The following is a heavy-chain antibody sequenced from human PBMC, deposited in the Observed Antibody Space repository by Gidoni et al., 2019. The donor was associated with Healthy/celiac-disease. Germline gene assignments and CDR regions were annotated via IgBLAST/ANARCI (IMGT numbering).Heavy chain of an antibody. V-gene: IGHV1-18*01. CDR3: ARAGASGWWYVTPDFDY. CDR1: GYTLTSYG. D-gene: IGHD6-19*01. CDR2: IRAYNGNT. J-gene: IGHJ4*02. Sequence: QVQLVQSGAAVKKPGASVKVSCTDSGYTLTSYGISWVRQATEQGLEWMGWIRAYNGNTNYAQKLQGRVTMTTDTSTSTAYMELRSLRSDDTAVYYCARAGASGWWYVTPDFDYWGQGTLVTVSS.